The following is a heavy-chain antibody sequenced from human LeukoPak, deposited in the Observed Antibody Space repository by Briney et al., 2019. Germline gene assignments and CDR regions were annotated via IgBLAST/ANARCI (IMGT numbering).Heavy chain of an antibody. CDR2: IYPNSGGT. CDR3: ARDGDSPMVEFDY. V-gene: IGHV1-2*02. J-gene: IGHJ4*02. CDR1: GCTFTGYY. D-gene: IGHD5-18*01. Sequence: ASVKVSCKASGCTFTGYYMYWVRQAPGQGLEWMGWIYPNSGGTKYTQKFQDRVTTTRDTSISTAYMELTRLTSDDTAVYYCARDGDSPMVEFDYWGQGTLVTVSS.